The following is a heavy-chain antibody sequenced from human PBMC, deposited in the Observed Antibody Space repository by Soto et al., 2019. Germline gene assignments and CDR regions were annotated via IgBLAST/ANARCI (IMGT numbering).Heavy chain of an antibody. D-gene: IGHD4-4*01. Sequence: GESLKISCAASGFMFSSFGIHWVRQAPGKGLEWVAVISYDGTYQYYADSVKGRFTISRDNSGNSVALQMNSLRPEDTAVYYCAKQHSDLVIGAFDVWGPGAVVTVSS. J-gene: IGHJ3*01. CDR3: AKQHSDLVIGAFDV. V-gene: IGHV3-30*18. CDR2: ISYDGTYQ. CDR1: GFMFSSFG.